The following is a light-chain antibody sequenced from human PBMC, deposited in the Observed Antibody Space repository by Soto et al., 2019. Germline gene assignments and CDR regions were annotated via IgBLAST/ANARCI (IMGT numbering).Light chain of an antibody. CDR2: DAS. J-gene: IGKJ1*01. Sequence: DIQMTQSPSTLSASVGDRVTITCRASQSISSWLAWYQQKPGKAPKLLIYDASSLESGVPSRFSGSGSGTEFTLTISSLQPDAFATYDCQQYNSYAWTFGHGTKVEIK. V-gene: IGKV1-5*01. CDR1: QSISSW. CDR3: QQYNSYAWT.